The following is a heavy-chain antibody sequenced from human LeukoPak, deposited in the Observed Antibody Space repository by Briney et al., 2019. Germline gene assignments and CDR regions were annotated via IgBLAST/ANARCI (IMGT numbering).Heavy chain of an antibody. CDR1: GFTFSSYA. V-gene: IGHV3-23*01. CDR2: IRGSGGRT. D-gene: IGHD4-17*01. J-gene: IGHJ3*02. CDR3: AKDYGDYQGAFDI. Sequence: PGGSLRLSCVASGFTFSSYAMIWARQAPGKGLEWVSGIRGSGGRTYYADSVKGRVTMSRDNSKNTLYLQMNSLRAEDTAVYYCAKDYGDYQGAFDIWGQGTLVTVSS.